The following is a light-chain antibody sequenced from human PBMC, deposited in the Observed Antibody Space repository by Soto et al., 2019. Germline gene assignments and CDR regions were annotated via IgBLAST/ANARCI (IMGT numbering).Light chain of an antibody. CDR3: SSYAGSNNLGV. CDR2: VVS. J-gene: IGLJ1*01. CDR1: SSDVGGYNY. V-gene: IGLV2-8*01. Sequence: SALTQPPSASGSPGQSVTISCTGTSSDVGGYNYVSWYQQHPGKAPKLMIYVVSKRPSGVPDRFSGSKSGNTASLTVSGLQAEDEADYYCSSYAGSNNLGVFGTGTKLTVL.